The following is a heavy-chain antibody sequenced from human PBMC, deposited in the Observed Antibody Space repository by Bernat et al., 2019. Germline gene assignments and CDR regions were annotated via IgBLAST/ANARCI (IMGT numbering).Heavy chain of an antibody. CDR1: GFTFSSYS. CDR3: ARDLKGIAVFPGWFDP. CDR2: ISSSSSYI. D-gene: IGHD6-19*01. J-gene: IGHJ5*02. Sequence: EVQLVESGGGLVKPGGSLRLSCAASGFTFSSYSMNWVRQAPGKGLEWVSYISSSSSYIYYADSVKGRFTISRDNAKNSLYLQMNSLRAEDTAVYYCARDLKGIAVFPGWFDPWGQGTLVTVSS. V-gene: IGHV3-21*05.